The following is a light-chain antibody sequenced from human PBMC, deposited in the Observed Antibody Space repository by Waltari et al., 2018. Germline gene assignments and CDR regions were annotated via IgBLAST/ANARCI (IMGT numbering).Light chain of an antibody. CDR1: SSNIGAGYD. CDR3: QSYDSSLSGPVV. V-gene: IGLV1-40*01. J-gene: IGLJ2*01. Sequence: QSVLTQPPSVSGAPGQRVTISCTGSSSNIGAGYDVHWYQQLPGTAPKLLIYGNNNRPSGGPDRFSGSKSGTSAALAITGLQAEDEADYYCQSYDSSLSGPVVFGGGTKLTVL. CDR2: GNN.